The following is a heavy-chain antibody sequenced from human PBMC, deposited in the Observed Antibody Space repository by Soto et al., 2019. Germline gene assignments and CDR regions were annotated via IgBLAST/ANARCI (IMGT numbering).Heavy chain of an antibody. J-gene: IGHJ5*02. V-gene: IGHV4-34*01. CDR2: INYSGGT. CDR1: GGPISGYY. CDR3: ARNGYDRQNWFDP. D-gene: IGHD6-13*01. Sequence: SETLSLTCEVQGGPISGYYWSWIRQPPGKGLEWIGEINYSGGTNYNPSLKSRVTISVDTSRNELFLNLSSVTGADTAVYYCARNGYDRQNWFDPWGQGTPVTVSS.